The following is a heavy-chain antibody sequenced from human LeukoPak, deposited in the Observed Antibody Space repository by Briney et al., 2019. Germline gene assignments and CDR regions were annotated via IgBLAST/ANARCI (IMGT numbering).Heavy chain of an antibody. CDR2: IYYSGSTDYSGST. J-gene: IGHJ3*02. V-gene: IGHV4-59*08. D-gene: IGHD4-17*01. CDR3: ARQTMTTADAFDT. Sequence: PSETLSLTCTVSGGSISSHFWSWIRQPPGKGLEWIAYIYYSGSTDYSGSTDYNPSLKSRVTISVDTSKKQFSLKLSSVTAGDTAVYYCARQTMTTADAFDTWGQGTMVTVSS. CDR1: GGSISSHF.